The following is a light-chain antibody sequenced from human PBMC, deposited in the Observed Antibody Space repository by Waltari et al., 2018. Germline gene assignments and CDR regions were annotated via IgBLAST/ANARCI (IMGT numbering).Light chain of an antibody. CDR3: QHYNSYSPIT. V-gene: IGKV1-5*03. CDR1: QSISGW. CDR2: KAS. J-gene: IGKJ5*01. Sequence: DIQMTQSPSTLSESIGDRVTLTCRASQSISGWLAWYQQKPGKAPKLLIFKASNLQSGVPSRFSGSGSGTDFTLTISSLQPDDFATYYCQHYNSYSPITFGQGTRLEIK.